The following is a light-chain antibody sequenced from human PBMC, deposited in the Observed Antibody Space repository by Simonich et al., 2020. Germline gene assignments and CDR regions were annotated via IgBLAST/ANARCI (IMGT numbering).Light chain of an antibody. Sequence: DIVMTQSPDSLAVSLGESATINCKSSQSVLYNSNNKNYLAWYQQKPGQPPKLLIYWASTRESGVPDRFSGRGSGTDFTLTISSLKAEDVAVYYCQQYYRTPLTFGGGTKVEIK. CDR2: WAS. V-gene: IGKV4-1*01. CDR3: QQYYRTPLT. CDR1: QSVLYNSNNKNY. J-gene: IGKJ4*01.